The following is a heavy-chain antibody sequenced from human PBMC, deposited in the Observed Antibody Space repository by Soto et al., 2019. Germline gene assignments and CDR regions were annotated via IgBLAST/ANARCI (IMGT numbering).Heavy chain of an antibody. CDR2: INSDGSST. D-gene: IGHD2-2*01. J-gene: IGHJ5*02. CDR3: ARELAVTGARGDNWFDP. CDR1: GFTFSSYW. V-gene: IGHV3-74*01. Sequence: EVQLVESGGGLVQPGGSLRLSCAASGFTFSSYWMHWVRQGPGKGLVWVSRINSDGSSTTYADSVKGRFTISRDNAKNTLYLQMNSLRAEDTAVYYCARELAVTGARGDNWFDPWGQGTLVTVSS.